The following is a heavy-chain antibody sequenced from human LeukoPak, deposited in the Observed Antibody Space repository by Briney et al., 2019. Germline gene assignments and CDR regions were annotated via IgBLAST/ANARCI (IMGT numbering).Heavy chain of an antibody. D-gene: IGHD5-24*01. Sequence: GASLKISCKGSGYSFTSYWIGWVRQMPGKGLEWMGIIYPGDSDTRYSPSFQGQVTISADKSISTAYLQWSSLEASDTAVYYCARHRFSLPVKRWLQEPYYFDYRGQGTLVTVSS. CDR1: GYSFTSYW. J-gene: IGHJ4*02. V-gene: IGHV5-51*01. CDR2: IYPGDSDT. CDR3: ARHRFSLPVKRWLQEPYYFDY.